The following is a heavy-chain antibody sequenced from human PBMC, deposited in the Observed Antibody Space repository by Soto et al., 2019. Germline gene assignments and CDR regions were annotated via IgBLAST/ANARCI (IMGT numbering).Heavy chain of an antibody. CDR2: ISAYNGNT. CDR3: AKDLGGSYPERYYYYGMDI. Sequence: ASVKVSCKASGYTFTSYGISWVRQAPGQGLEWMGWISAYNGNTNYAQKLQGRVTMTTDTSTSTAYMELRSLRADDTAVYYCAKDLGGSYPERYYYYGMDIWGQGTTVTVSS. CDR1: GYTFTSYG. D-gene: IGHD1-26*01. V-gene: IGHV1-18*01. J-gene: IGHJ6*02.